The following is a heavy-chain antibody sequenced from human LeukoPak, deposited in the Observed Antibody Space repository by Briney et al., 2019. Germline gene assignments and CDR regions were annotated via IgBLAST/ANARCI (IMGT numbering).Heavy chain of an antibody. D-gene: IGHD4-11*01. Sequence: SETLSLTCTVSGGSISSHYWSWIRQPPGKGLEWIGYIYYSGSTNYNPSLKSRVTISVDTSKDQFSLKLSSATAADTAVYYCATGPTYSNYGFYYYYMDVWGKGTTVTVSS. V-gene: IGHV4-59*11. CDR3: ATGPTYSNYGFYYYYMDV. CDR2: IYYSGST. J-gene: IGHJ6*03. CDR1: GGSISSHY.